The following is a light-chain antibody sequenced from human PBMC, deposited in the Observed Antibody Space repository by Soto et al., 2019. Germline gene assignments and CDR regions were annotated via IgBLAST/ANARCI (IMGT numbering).Light chain of an antibody. CDR1: SSDVGSYNL. Sequence: QSVLTQPASVSGSPGQSVTISCTGTSSDVGSYNLVSWYQQHPGKAPKLMIYEVSKRPSGVSNRFSGSKSGNTASLTISGRQAEDEADYYCCSYAGSSTLVFGGGTKVTVL. V-gene: IGLV2-23*02. CDR3: CSYAGSSTLV. CDR2: EVS. J-gene: IGLJ2*01.